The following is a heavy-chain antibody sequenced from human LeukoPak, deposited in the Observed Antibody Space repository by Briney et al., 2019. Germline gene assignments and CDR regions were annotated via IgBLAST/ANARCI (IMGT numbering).Heavy chain of an antibody. V-gene: IGHV3-7*01. CDR1: GFTFSSYW. D-gene: IGHD6-19*01. CDR2: IKQDGSEK. Sequence: PGGSLRLPCAASGFTFSSYWMSWVRQAPGKGLEWVANIKQDGSEKYYVDSVKGRFTISRDNAKNSLYLQMNSLRAEDTAVYYCAREDREQWLVRGDYWGQGTLVTVSS. CDR3: AREDREQWLVRGDY. J-gene: IGHJ4*02.